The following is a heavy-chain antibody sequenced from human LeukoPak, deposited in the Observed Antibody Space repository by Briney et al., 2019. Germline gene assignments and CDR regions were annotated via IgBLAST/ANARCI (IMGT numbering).Heavy chain of an antibody. D-gene: IGHD2-2*01. Sequence: PSETLSLTCTVSGGSVSSGSYYWSWIRQPAGTGLECIGYIYYSGSTNYNPSLKSRVTISVDTSKNQFSLKLSSVTVADTAVYYCARVCFIRDIVVVPAAIWFDPWGQGTLVTVSS. V-gene: IGHV4-61*01. CDR1: GGSVSSGSYY. J-gene: IGHJ5*02. CDR3: ARVCFIRDIVVVPAAIWFDP. CDR2: IYYSGST.